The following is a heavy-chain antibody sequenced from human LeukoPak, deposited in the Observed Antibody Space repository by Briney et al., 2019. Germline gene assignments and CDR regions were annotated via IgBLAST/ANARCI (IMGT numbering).Heavy chain of an antibody. V-gene: IGHV3-23*01. D-gene: IGHD1-26*01. Sequence: PGGSLRLSCAASGFTFSSYAMSWVRQAPGKGLEWVSAISGSGGSTYYADSVKGRFTISRDNSKNTLYLQMNGLRAEDTAVYYCASDSNPWELRGYWGQGTLVTVSS. J-gene: IGHJ4*02. CDR3: ASDSNPWELRGY. CDR2: ISGSGGST. CDR1: GFTFSSYA.